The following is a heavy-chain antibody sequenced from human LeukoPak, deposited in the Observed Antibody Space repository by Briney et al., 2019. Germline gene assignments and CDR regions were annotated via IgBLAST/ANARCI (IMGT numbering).Heavy chain of an antibody. CDR1: GYTFTGYY. V-gene: IGHV1-2*02. Sequence: GASVKVSCKASGYTFTGYYMHWVRQAPGQGLEWMGWINPNNGGTNYAQKFQGRVTMARDTSISTAYMELSRLRSDDTAVYYCARAWNYESGDYWGQGTLVTVSS. CDR2: INPNNGGT. CDR3: ARAWNYESGDY. D-gene: IGHD1-7*01. J-gene: IGHJ4*02.